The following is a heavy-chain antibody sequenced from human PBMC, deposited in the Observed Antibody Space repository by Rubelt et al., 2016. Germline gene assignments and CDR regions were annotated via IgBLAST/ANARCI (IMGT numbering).Heavy chain of an antibody. CDR3: ARGSRLYGAGY. Sequence: QVQLQESGPGLVKPSETLSLTCTVSGGSISSYYWSWIRQPPGKGLEWIGNIYYNGSTYYNPSLKSRVTRSVDTSKNQFSLKLSSVTAAETAVYYCARGSRLYGAGYWGQGTLVTVPS. CDR1: GGSISSYY. J-gene: IGHJ4*02. D-gene: IGHD3-3*01. V-gene: IGHV4-59*12. CDR2: IYYNGST.